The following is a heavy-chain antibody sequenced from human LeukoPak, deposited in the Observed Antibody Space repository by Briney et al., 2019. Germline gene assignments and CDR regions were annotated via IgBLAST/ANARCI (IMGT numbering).Heavy chain of an antibody. CDR1: DGSLNNDY. CDR2: IYYRGNT. D-gene: IGHD3-3*01. V-gene: IGHV4-59*12. CDR3: AREVQKNDDFWSGYRGHNWFDP. Sequence: SETLSLTCTVSDGSLNNDYWSWLRQPPGKGLEWIGYIYYRGNTNYNPSLKSRVTISLDTSNNQFSLRLTSVTAADTAVYYCAREVQKNDDFWSGYRGHNWFDPWGQGTLVTVSS. J-gene: IGHJ5*02.